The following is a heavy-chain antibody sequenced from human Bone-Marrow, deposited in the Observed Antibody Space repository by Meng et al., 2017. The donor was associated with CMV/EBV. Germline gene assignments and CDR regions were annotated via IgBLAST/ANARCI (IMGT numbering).Heavy chain of an antibody. CDR1: GFTFSSYS. CDR2: ISSSSSYI. CDR3: AREYSGCYGHWFHP. D-gene: IGHD1-26*01. Sequence: GESLKIPCSASGFTFSSYSMNWVRQAPGKGLEWVSSISSSSSYIYYADSVKGRFTISRANAKNSLYLQMNSLRAKDTAVYYCAREYSGCYGHWFHPWGQGTPVTASS. V-gene: IGHV3-21*01. J-gene: IGHJ5*02.